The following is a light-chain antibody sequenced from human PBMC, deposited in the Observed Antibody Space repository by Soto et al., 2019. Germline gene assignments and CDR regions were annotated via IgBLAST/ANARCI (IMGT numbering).Light chain of an antibody. Sequence: QCALTQPASVYGSPGQSITISCTGTSSDVAGYNHVSWYQHHPGKAPKLMIYEVTKRPSGVSNRFSGSKSGDTASLTISGLQAEDEADYYCKSHTASTTRIFGTGTKVTVL. CDR3: KSHTASTTRI. V-gene: IGLV2-14*01. CDR2: EVT. CDR1: SSDVAGYNH. J-gene: IGLJ1*01.